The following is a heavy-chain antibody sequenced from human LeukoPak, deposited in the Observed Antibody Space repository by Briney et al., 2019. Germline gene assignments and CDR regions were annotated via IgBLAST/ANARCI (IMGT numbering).Heavy chain of an antibody. J-gene: IGHJ4*02. Sequence: PSETLSLTCTVSGGSISSSSYNWGGIRQPPGKGLEWVGSIYYSGSTYYNPSLKSRVTISVDTSKNQFSLKLSSVTAADTAVYYCARVSGHADWGQGTLVTVSS. D-gene: IGHD3-10*01. CDR1: GGSISSSSYN. CDR2: IYYSGST. CDR3: ARVSGHAD. V-gene: IGHV4-39*01.